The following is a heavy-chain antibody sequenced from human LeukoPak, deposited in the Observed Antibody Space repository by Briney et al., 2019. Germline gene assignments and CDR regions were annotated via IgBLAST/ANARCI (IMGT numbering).Heavy chain of an antibody. CDR1: GFSFSDYY. V-gene: IGHV3-11*06. CDR3: AGGSTGAFDY. J-gene: IGHJ4*02. D-gene: IGHD2-2*01. CDR2: ISSRRTYI. Sequence: GGSLRLSCTASGFSFSDYYMSWIRQAPGKGLEWISYISSRRTYISYADSVKGRFTISRDNAKNLLFLQMNSLRVEDTALYYCAGGSTGAFDYWGQGRLVTVSS.